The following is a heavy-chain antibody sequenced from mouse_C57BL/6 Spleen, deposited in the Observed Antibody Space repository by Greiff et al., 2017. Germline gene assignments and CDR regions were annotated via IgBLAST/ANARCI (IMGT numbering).Heavy chain of an antibody. D-gene: IGHD2-2*01. CDR3: ARMVTTGGYLYFDG. V-gene: IGHV1-55*01. CDR2: IYPGSGST. J-gene: IGHJ1*03. Sequence: VKLVESGAELVKPGASVKMSCKASGYTFTSYWITWVKQRPGQGLEWIGDIYPGSGSTNYNEKFKSKATLTVDTSSSTAYMQLSSLTSEDSAVYDCARMVTTGGYLYFDGWGTGTTVTVSS. CDR1: GYTFTSYW.